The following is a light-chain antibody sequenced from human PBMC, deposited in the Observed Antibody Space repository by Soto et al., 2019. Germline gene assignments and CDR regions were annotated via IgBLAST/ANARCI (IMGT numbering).Light chain of an antibody. CDR2: DAS. CDR3: HHYNSYPGT. V-gene: IGKV1-5*01. J-gene: IGKJ1*01. CDR1: QSVTSW. Sequence: DVQMTQSPSTLSASVGDRVTITCRASQSVTSWLALYQQKPGKAPKVLIYDASSLESGVPSRFSGSGSGTEFTLTISSLHPDDFATYYCHHYNSYPGTFGQGTKVATK.